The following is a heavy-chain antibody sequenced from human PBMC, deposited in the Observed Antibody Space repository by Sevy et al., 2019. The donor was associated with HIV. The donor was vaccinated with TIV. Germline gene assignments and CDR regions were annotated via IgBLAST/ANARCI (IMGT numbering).Heavy chain of an antibody. Sequence: SETLSLTCTVSSGSISSYYWSWIRQPPGKGLEYIGYIHSSGTTNYNPSLKSRVTISVDTSKNQFSLNLSSVTAADTAVYYCTRAPPVRSGDASLNWFDPWGQGTLVTVSS. CDR2: IHSSGTT. D-gene: IGHD6-19*01. CDR3: TRAPPVRSGDASLNWFDP. V-gene: IGHV4-59*01. CDR1: SGSISSYY. J-gene: IGHJ5*02.